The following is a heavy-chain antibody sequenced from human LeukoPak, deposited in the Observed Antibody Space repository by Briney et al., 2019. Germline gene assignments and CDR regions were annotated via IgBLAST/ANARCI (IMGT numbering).Heavy chain of an antibody. CDR3: ARGISGSDAFDI. CDR1: GYTFISYC. V-gene: IGHV1-18*01. CDR2: ISAYNGNT. D-gene: IGHD3-22*01. Sequence: ASVKVSSKASGYTFISYCISWVRQAPGQGLEWMGWISAYNGNTNYAQKLQGRVTMTTDTSTSTAYMELRSLRSDDTAVYYCARGISGSDAFDIWGQRTMVTVSS. J-gene: IGHJ3*02.